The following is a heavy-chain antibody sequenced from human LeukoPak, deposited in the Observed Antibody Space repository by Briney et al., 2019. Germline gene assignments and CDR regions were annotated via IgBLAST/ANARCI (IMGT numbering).Heavy chain of an antibody. CDR2: ISGSGGST. V-gene: IGHV3-23*01. Sequence: PGGSLRLSCAASGFTFSSYAMSWVRQAPGKGLEWVSAISGSGGSTYYADSVKGRFTISRDNSKNTLYLQMNSLRAEDTALYYCAKGKWELLDYFDYWGQGTLVTVSS. CDR1: GFTFSSYA. D-gene: IGHD1-26*01. J-gene: IGHJ4*02. CDR3: AKGKWELLDYFDY.